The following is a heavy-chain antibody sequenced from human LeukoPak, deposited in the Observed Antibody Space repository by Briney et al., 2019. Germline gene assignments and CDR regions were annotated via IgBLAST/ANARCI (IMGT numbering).Heavy chain of an antibody. CDR1: GGSISSYY. V-gene: IGHV4-59*01. CDR3: ARGGGYCSGGSCYSQFDY. Sequence: PSETLSLTCTVSGGSISSYYWSWIRQPPGKGLEWIGYIYYSGSTNYNPSLKSRVTISVDTSKNQFSLKLSSVTAADTAVYYCARGGGYCSGGSCYSQFDYWGQGTLVTVSS. J-gene: IGHJ4*02. D-gene: IGHD2-15*01. CDR2: IYYSGST.